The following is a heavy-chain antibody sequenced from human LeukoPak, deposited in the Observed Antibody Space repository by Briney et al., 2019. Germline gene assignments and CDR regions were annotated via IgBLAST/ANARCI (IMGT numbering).Heavy chain of an antibody. CDR3: ARGRYCGGDCYSKWFDP. J-gene: IGHJ5*02. V-gene: IGHV4-61*01. CDR2: IYYSGST. CDR1: GGSVSSGSYY. D-gene: IGHD2-21*02. Sequence: SETLSLTRTVSGGSVSSGSYYWSWIRQPPGKGLEWIGYIYYSGSTNYNPSLKSRVTISVDTSKNQFSLKLSSVTAADTAVYYCARGRYCGGDCYSKWFDPWGQGTLVSVSS.